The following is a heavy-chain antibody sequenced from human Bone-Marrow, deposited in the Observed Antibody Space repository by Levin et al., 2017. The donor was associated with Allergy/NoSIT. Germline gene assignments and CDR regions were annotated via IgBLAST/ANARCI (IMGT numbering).Heavy chain of an antibody. CDR3: ARGSPSPGYFQH. CDR2: ISVYNGNT. Sequence: ASVKVSCKASGYTFTTYGISWVRQAPGQGLEWMGWISVYNGNTKYAQKLQGRVTMTTDTSTSTAYMELMSLRSDDTAVYYCARGSPSPGYFQHWGQGTLVTVSS. D-gene: IGHD3-10*01. J-gene: IGHJ1*01. V-gene: IGHV1-18*01. CDR1: GYTFTTYG.